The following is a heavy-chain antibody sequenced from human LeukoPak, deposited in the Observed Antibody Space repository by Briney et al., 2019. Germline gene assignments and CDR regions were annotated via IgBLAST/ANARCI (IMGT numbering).Heavy chain of an antibody. CDR3: ARGGAYSGHDGVASDI. V-gene: IGHV5-51*01. J-gene: IGHJ3*02. D-gene: IGHD5-12*01. CDR2: IYPGDSDT. CDR1: GYNFNTYW. Sequence: GESLKISCKASGYNFNTYWIDWVRQVPGKGLEWMGIIYPGDSDTRYSPSFQDQVIISVDKSINTAYLQWSSLKASDTAMYYCARGGAYSGHDGVASDIWGQGTMIIVSS.